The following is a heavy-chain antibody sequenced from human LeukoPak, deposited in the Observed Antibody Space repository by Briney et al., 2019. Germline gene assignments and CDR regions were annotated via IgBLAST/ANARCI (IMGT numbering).Heavy chain of an antibody. V-gene: IGHV3-23*01. Sequence: GGSLRLSCAASGFTVSSNYMSWVRQAPGKGLEWVSAISGSGGSTYYADSVKGRFTISRDNSKNTLYLQMNSLRAEDTAVYYCAKVRRDGYNYNYWGQGTLVTVSS. D-gene: IGHD5-24*01. CDR1: GFTVSSNY. CDR3: AKVRRDGYNYNY. CDR2: ISGSGGST. J-gene: IGHJ4*02.